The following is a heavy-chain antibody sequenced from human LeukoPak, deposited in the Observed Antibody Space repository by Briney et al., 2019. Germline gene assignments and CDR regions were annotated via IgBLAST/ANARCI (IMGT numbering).Heavy chain of an antibody. D-gene: IGHD1-26*01. J-gene: IGHJ4*02. Sequence: PSETLSLTCAVYGGSFSGYYWSWIRQPPGKGLEWIGEINHSGSTNYNPSLKSRVTISVDTSKNQFSLKLSSVTAADTAVYYCARGASHLGATRIMCYWGQGTLVTVSS. CDR3: ARGASHLGATRIMCY. CDR2: INHSGST. CDR1: GGSFSGYY. V-gene: IGHV4-34*01.